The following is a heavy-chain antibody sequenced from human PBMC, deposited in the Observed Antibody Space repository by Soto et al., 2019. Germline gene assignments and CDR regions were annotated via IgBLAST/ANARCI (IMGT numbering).Heavy chain of an antibody. Sequence: SLRLSCAASVFTFDDYAMHWVRQAPGKGLEWVSGISWNSCSIGYADSVKGRFTISRDNAKNSLYLQMNSLRAEDTALYYCAKDGMVRGLFNWFDPWGQGTLVTVSS. CDR3: AKDGMVRGLFNWFDP. J-gene: IGHJ5*02. CDR1: VFTFDDYA. D-gene: IGHD3-10*01. V-gene: IGHV3-9*01. CDR2: ISWNSCSI.